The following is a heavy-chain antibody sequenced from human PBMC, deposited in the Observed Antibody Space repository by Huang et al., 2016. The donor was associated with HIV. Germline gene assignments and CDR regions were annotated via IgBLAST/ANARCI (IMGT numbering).Heavy chain of an antibody. V-gene: IGHV4-39*01. CDR3: ARMPYDRLWFDP. J-gene: IGHJ5*02. CDR2: IHYSGST. Sequence: QLQLQESGPGLVKPSETLSLTCTVSGDSINSNNYFWGWIRQPPGKGLEWIARIHYSGSTYDNPSLKSRVTTFVDTSKNQLSLNLSSVTAADTAVYYCARMPYDRLWFDPWGQGTLVTVSS. D-gene: IGHD2-2*01. CDR1: GDSINSNNYF.